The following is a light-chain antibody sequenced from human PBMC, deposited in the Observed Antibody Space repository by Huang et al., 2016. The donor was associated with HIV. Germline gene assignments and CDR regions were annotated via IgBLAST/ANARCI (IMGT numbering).Light chain of an antibody. Sequence: EIVLTQSPGTLSLSPGERATLSCMASQSVSSSYLAWYRQKPGQAPRLLIYGASSRATGIPDRVSGSGYGRDFTITISRREPEGFEVYYCQQYGSSPYTFGQGTKLQIK. V-gene: IGKV3-20*01. CDR2: GAS. J-gene: IGKJ2*01. CDR1: QSVSSSY. CDR3: QQYGSSPYT.